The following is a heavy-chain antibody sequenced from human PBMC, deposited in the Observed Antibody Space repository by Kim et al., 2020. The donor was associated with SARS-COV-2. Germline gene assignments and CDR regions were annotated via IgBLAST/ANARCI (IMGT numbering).Heavy chain of an antibody. J-gene: IGHJ6*03. CDR2: INPILGIA. Sequence: SVKVSCKASGGTFSSYAISWVRQAPGQGLEWMGRINPILGIANYAQKFQGRVTITADKSTSTAYMELSSLRSEDTAVYYCARAPAYCSSTSCFPYYYYYMDVWGKGTTVTVSS. D-gene: IGHD2-2*01. CDR1: GGTFSSYA. CDR3: ARAPAYCSSTSCFPYYYYYMDV. V-gene: IGHV1-69*04.